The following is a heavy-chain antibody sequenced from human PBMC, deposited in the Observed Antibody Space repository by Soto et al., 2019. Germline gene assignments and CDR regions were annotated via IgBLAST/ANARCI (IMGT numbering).Heavy chain of an antibody. CDR3: ARHFCSDGSCRLNYFDS. J-gene: IGHJ4*02. V-gene: IGHV4-39*01. D-gene: IGHD2-15*01. CDR2: ITHGGST. Sequence: QLQLQESGPGLVKPSETLSLGCTVSGGSIISSSYSWGWIRQPPGKGLECIGSITHGGSTYYDPSLKSRVTILVDTSKNQFSLKLSSVTAADTAVYYCARHFCSDGSCRLNYFDSWGRGTLVTVSS. CDR1: GGSIISSSYS.